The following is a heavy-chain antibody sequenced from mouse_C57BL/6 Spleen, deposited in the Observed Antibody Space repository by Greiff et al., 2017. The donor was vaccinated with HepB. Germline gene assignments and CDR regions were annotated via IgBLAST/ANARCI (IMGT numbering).Heavy chain of an antibody. Sequence: VQLQQSGAELVKPGASVKISCKASGYAFSSYWMNWVKQRPGKGLEWIGQIYPGDGDTNYNGKFKGKATLTADKSSSTAYMQLNSLTSEDSAVYFCARSGGGYDAMDYWGQGTSVTVSS. D-gene: IGHD2-14*01. CDR3: ARSGGGYDAMDY. CDR1: GYAFSSYW. V-gene: IGHV1-80*01. CDR2: IYPGDGDT. J-gene: IGHJ4*01.